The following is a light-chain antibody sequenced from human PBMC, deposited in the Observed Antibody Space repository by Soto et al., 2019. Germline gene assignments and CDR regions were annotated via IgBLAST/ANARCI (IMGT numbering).Light chain of an antibody. Sequence: QSVLTQPPSVSGAPGQRVTISCTGSSSNVGAGYDVHWYQQLPGTAPKLLIYGNRNRPSGVPDRFSGSKSGTSASLAITGLQAEDEADYFCQSCDSSLSGFYVFGTGTKLTVL. V-gene: IGLV1-40*01. J-gene: IGLJ1*01. CDR3: QSCDSSLSGFYV. CDR2: GNR. CDR1: SSNVGAGYD.